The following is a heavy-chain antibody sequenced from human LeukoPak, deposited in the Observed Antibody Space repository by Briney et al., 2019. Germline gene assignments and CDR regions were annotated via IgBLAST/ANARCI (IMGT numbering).Heavy chain of an antibody. J-gene: IGHJ5*02. CDR2: ISGSGGST. V-gene: IGHV3-23*01. D-gene: IGHD2/OR15-2a*01. Sequence: GGSLRLSCTASGFTFGDYAMSWFRQAPGKGLEWVSDISGSGGSTYYADSVKGRFTISRDNSKNTLYLQMNSLRAEDTAVYYCAKKHSTGLDPWGQGTLVTVSS. CDR3: AKKHSTGLDP. CDR1: GFTFGDYA.